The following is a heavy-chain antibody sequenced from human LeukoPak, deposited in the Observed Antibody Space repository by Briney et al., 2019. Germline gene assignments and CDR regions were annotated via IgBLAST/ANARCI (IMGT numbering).Heavy chain of an antibody. J-gene: IGHJ5*02. D-gene: IGHD3-3*01. CDR3: ATGANYDFGPPAYNWFDP. Sequence: ASVKVSCKVSGYTLTELSMHWVRQAPGKGLEWMGGFDPEDGETIYAQKFQGRVTMTEDTSTDTAYMELSSLRSEDTAVYYCATGANYDFGPPAYNWFDPWGQGTLVTVSS. V-gene: IGHV1-24*01. CDR1: GYTLTELS. CDR2: FDPEDGET.